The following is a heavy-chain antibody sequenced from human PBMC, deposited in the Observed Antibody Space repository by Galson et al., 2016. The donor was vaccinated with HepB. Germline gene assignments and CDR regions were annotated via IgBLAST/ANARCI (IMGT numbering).Heavy chain of an antibody. D-gene: IGHD3-3*01. CDR1: GFTFSRQW. J-gene: IGHJ4*02. CDR2: IKSDGSNI. V-gene: IGHV3-74*01. Sequence: SLRLSCAASGFTFSRQWMYWVGQAPGKGLAWVSQIKSDGSNINYADSVKGRFTISRDNAGNTLYLEMNSLRAEDTAVYYCSTLRDFWSGWGQGTLVTVSP. CDR3: STLRDFWSG.